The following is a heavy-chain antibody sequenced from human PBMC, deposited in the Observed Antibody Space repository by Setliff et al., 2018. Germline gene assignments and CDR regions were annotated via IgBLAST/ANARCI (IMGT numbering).Heavy chain of an antibody. CDR1: GFTFSTYA. D-gene: IGHD6-19*01. Sequence: GGSLRLSCAASGFTFSTYAMSWVRQAPGKGLEWVSVISATGGSTNYADSVKGRFTISRDNAKNSLSLQMNSLRAEDTAVYYCAREGLGYSSGWQVKEALIDAFDIWGQGTMVTVSS. J-gene: IGHJ3*02. V-gene: IGHV3-23*01. CDR2: ISATGGST. CDR3: AREGLGYSSGWQVKEALIDAFDI.